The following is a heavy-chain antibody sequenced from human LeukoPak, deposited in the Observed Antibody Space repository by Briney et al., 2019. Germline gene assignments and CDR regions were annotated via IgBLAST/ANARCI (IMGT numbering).Heavy chain of an antibody. CDR3: ARTYYYDSSGYNYEDY. D-gene: IGHD3-22*01. V-gene: IGHV4-34*01. J-gene: IGHJ4*02. CDR2: INHSGST. CDR1: GGSFSGYY. Sequence: SETLSLTCAVYGGSFSGYYWSWIRQPPGKGLEWIGEINHSGSTNYNPSLKSRVTISVDTSKNQFSLKLSSVTAADTAVYYCARTYYYDSSGYNYEDYWGQGTLVTASS.